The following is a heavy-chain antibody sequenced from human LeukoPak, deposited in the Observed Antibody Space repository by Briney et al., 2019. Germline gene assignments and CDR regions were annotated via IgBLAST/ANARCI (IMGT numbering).Heavy chain of an antibody. V-gene: IGHV5-10-1*01. CDR1: GYRFTSYW. CDR2: IDPSDSYT. J-gene: IGHJ4*02. Sequence: GESLRISCKGSGYRFTSYWISWVRQMPGKGLEWMGRIDPSDSYTNYSPSFQGHVTISADKSISTAYLQWSSLMASDTAMYYCAVSVLGPAAIPVNVDYWGQGTLVTVSS. CDR3: AVSVLGPAAIPVNVDY. D-gene: IGHD2-2*02.